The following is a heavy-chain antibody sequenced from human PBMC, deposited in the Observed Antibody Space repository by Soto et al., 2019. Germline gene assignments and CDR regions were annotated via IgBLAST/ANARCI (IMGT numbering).Heavy chain of an antibody. D-gene: IGHD1-26*01. V-gene: IGHV1-69*01. CDR3: ARDGGRHSGGIDY. J-gene: IGHJ4*02. Sequence: QVQLVQAGAEVKKPGSSVKVSCKASGGTFSSYSINWVRQAPGQGLEWMGELIPIFGTANYAQKFQGRVTITADESTSPASMAPSSLRSDDTAVYYCARDGGRHSGGIDYWGQGTLVTVSS. CDR1: GGTFSSYS. CDR2: LIPIFGTA.